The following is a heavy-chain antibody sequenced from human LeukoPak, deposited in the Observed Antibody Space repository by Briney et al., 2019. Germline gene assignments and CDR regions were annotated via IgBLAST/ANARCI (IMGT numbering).Heavy chain of an antibody. Sequence: SETLSLTCAVYGGSFSGYYWSWIRQPPGKGLEWIGEINHSGSTNYNPSLKSRVTISVDTSKNQFSLKLSSVTAADTAVYYCARFAHFVWLPHYYYYGMDVWGQGTTVTASS. CDR1: GGSFSGYY. J-gene: IGHJ6*02. CDR3: ARFAHFVWLPHYYYYGMDV. V-gene: IGHV4-34*01. D-gene: IGHD3-9*01. CDR2: INHSGST.